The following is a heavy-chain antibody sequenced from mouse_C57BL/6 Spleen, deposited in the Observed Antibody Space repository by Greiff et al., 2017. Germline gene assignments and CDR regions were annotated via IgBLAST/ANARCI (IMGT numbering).Heavy chain of an antibody. CDR1: GFSLTSYA. D-gene: IGHD2-3*01. J-gene: IGHJ3*01. CDR3: ARNEVDGYSTWFAY. CDR2: IWTGGGT. Sequence: VKLMESGPGLVAPSQSLSITCTVSGFSLTSYAISWVRQPPGKGLEWLGVIWTGGGTNYNSALKSRLSISKDNSKSQVFLKMNSLQTDDTARYYCARNEVDGYSTWFAYWGQGTLVTVSA. V-gene: IGHV2-9-1*01.